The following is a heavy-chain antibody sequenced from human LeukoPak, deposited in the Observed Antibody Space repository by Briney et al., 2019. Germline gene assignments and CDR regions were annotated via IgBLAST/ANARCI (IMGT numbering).Heavy chain of an antibody. J-gene: IGHJ5*02. D-gene: IGHD3-22*01. CDR1: GDSISSDYC. V-gene: IGHV4-38-2*01. Sequence: SETLSLTCAVSGDSISSDYCWGWIRQPPGKGLEWIGSIYHSGRTYYNPSLESRVTISVDTSKNQFSLKLTSVTAADTAVYYCARVPSGYYNWFDPWGQGTLVTVSS. CDR3: ARVPSGYYNWFDP. CDR2: IYHSGRT.